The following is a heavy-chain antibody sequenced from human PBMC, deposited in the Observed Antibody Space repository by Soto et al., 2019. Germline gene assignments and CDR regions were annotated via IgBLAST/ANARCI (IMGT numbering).Heavy chain of an antibody. CDR1: GGSFSGYY. CDR2: INHSGST. CDR3: ARPLTVGYSYGYFDY. D-gene: IGHD5-18*01. Sequence: SETLSLTCAVYGGSFSGYYWSWIRQPPGKGLEWIGEINHSGSTNYNPSLKSRVTISVDTSKNQFSLKLSSVTAADTAVYYCARPLTVGYSYGYFDYWGQGTTVTVSS. V-gene: IGHV4-34*01. J-gene: IGHJ4*03.